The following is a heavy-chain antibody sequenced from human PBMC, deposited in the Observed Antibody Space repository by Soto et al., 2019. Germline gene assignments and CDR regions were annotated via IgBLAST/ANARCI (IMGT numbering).Heavy chain of an antibody. V-gene: IGHV3-74*01. CDR2: IYNDGSRT. CDR3: ARDLSGDTTPYFDL. J-gene: IGHJ4*02. CDR1: GFAFSSYW. D-gene: IGHD1-1*01. Sequence: EEQLVESGGGLVQPGGSLRLSCAASGFAFSSYWMHWVRQTPGKGRVWVSLIYNDGSRTAYADSVKGRFTISRDNAKNTMYLQMSSLTVEDTAVYYCARDLSGDTTPYFDLWGQGTLVTVSS.